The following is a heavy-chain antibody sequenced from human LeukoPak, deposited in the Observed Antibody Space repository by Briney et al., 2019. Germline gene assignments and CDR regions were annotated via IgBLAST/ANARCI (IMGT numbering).Heavy chain of an antibody. CDR3: AILRGLSYDSGGYSDY. CDR2: IHHSGST. CDR1: SYSISSGYY. V-gene: IGHV4-38-2*01. J-gene: IGHJ4*02. Sequence: SETLSLTCAVSSYSISSGYYWGWIRQPPGKGLEWIGGIHHSGSTNYKPSLRSRVTISIDTSKNQFSLRLSSVTAADTAVYFCAILRGLSYDSGGYSDYWGQETLVTVSS. D-gene: IGHD3-22*01.